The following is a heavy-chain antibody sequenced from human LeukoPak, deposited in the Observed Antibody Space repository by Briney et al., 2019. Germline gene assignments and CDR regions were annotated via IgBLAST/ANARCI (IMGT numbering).Heavy chain of an antibody. Sequence: GASVTVSCKASGYTFTSYDINWVRQATGQGLEWMGWMNPNSGNTGYAQKFQGRVTMTRNTSISTAYMELSSLGSEDTAVYYCARAASSSSRTWFDPWGQGTLVTVSS. CDR3: ARAASSSSRTWFDP. V-gene: IGHV1-8*01. D-gene: IGHD6-6*01. J-gene: IGHJ5*02. CDR1: GYTFTSYD. CDR2: MNPNSGNT.